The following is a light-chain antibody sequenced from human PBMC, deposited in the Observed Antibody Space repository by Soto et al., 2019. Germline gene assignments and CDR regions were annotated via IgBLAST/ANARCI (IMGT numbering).Light chain of an antibody. CDR3: QQYGGSSRWT. CDR2: GAS. CDR1: QSISSSY. J-gene: IGKJ1*01. Sequence: EIVLTQSPGTLSLSPGERSTLSCRASQSISSSYLAWYQQKPGQAPRLLIYGASSRATGIPDRFSGSGSGTDFTLTISRLEPEDFSVDYCQQYGGSSRWTFGQGTKVEIK. V-gene: IGKV3-20*01.